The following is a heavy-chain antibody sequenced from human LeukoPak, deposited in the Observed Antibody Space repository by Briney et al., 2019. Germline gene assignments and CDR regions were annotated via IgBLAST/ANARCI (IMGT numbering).Heavy chain of an antibody. CDR2: ISGSGGST. CDR1: GFTFSSYA. CDR3: AKVQRRGELPYDAFDI. J-gene: IGHJ3*02. D-gene: IGHD1-26*01. Sequence: GGSLRPSCAASGFTFSSYAMSWVRQAPGKGLEWVSAISGSGGSTYYADSVKGRFTTSRDNSKNTLYLQMNSLRAEDTAVYYCAKVQRRGELPYDAFDIWGQGTMVTVSS. V-gene: IGHV3-23*01.